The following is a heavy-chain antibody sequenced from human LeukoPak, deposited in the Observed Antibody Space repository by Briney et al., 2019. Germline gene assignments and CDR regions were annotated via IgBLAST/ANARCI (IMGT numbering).Heavy chain of an antibody. CDR2: ISGSGGGT. CDR3: AKTTTGYSSGRYPGWPVDY. D-gene: IGHD6-19*01. CDR1: GFTFSSYA. V-gene: IGHV3-23*01. Sequence: PGGSLRLSCAASGFTFSSYAVSWVRQAPGKGLEWVSAISGSGGGTYYADSVKGRFTISRDNSKNTLYLQMNNLSTEDTAVYYCAKTTTGYSSGRYPGWPVDYWGQGTLVTVSS. J-gene: IGHJ4*02.